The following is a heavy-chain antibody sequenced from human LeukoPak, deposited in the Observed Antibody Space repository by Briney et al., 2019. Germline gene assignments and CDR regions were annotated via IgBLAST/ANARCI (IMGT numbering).Heavy chain of an antibody. D-gene: IGHD2-2*02. V-gene: IGHV1-46*01. J-gene: IGHJ6*03. Sequence: ASVKVSCKASGYTFTSYYMHWVRQAPGQGLEWMGIINPSGGSTSYAQKFQGRVTMTRDTSISTAYMELSRLRSEDTAVYYCARVAAEVVGVPGAIGFGWLRRDYYYMDVWGKGTTVTVSS. CDR3: ARVAAEVVGVPGAIGFGWLRRDYYYMDV. CDR1: GYTFTSYY. CDR2: INPSGGST.